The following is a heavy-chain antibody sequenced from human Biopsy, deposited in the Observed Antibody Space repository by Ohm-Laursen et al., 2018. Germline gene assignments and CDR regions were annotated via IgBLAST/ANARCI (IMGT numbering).Heavy chain of an antibody. CDR1: GYTLTELS. Sequence: AASVKVSRKVSGYTLTELSIHWVRQTGGKGLEWMGGFDREGRKTGYAEKFQGRVTMTEDTSTDTVYMEVASLRSDDTAVYYCATGPYYDTRFYYNVRPFDFWGQGTLVTVSS. D-gene: IGHD3-10*01. CDR3: ATGPYYDTRFYYNVRPFDF. CDR2: FDREGRKT. J-gene: IGHJ4*02. V-gene: IGHV1-24*01.